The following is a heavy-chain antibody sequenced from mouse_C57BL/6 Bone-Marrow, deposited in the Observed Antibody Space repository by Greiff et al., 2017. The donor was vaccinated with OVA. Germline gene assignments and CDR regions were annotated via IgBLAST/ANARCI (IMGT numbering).Heavy chain of an antibody. CDR1: GYTFTSYW. D-gene: IGHD6-2*01. CDR3: ARQGFSPMDY. Sequence: QVQLQQPGAELVMPGASVKLSCKASGYTFTSYWMHWVKQRPGQGLEWIGEIDPSDSYTNYNQKFKGKSTLTVDKSSSTAYVQLSSLTSEDSAVYYCARQGFSPMDYWGQGTSVTVSS. CDR2: IDPSDSYT. J-gene: IGHJ4*01. V-gene: IGHV1-69*01.